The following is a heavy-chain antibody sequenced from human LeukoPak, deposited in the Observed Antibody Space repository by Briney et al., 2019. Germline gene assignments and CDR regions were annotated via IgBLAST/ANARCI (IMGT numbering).Heavy chain of an antibody. CDR2: IGIDSGNT. D-gene: IGHD2-2*01. Sequence: GGSLRLSCAASGFTFSDYSMNWVRQAPGKGLEWISYIGIDSGNTNYADSVKGRFTISGDKAKNSLYLQMNSLRVEDTAVYYCARDFEYAFDNWGQGTLVTVSS. CDR1: GFTFSDYS. V-gene: IGHV3-48*01. CDR3: ARDFEYAFDN. J-gene: IGHJ4*02.